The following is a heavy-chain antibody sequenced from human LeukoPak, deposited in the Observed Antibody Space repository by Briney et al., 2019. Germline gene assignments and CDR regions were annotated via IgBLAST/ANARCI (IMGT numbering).Heavy chain of an antibody. CDR2: ISSSSSYI. Sequence: GGSLRLSCAASGFTFSSYSMNWVRQAPGKGLEWVSSISSSSSYIYYADSVKGRFTISRDNAKNSLYLQMNSLRAEDTAVYYCARDSPSGSYLGFDPWGQGTLVTVSS. V-gene: IGHV3-21*01. J-gene: IGHJ5*02. CDR1: GFTFSSYS. CDR3: ARDSPSGSYLGFDP. D-gene: IGHD1-26*01.